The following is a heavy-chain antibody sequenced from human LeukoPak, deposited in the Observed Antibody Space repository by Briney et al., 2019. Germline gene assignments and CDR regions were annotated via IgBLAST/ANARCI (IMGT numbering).Heavy chain of an antibody. Sequence: GRSLRLSCAASGFTFSSHGMHWVRQAPGKGLEWVAVTSYDGSTKYYADSAKGRFNISRDNSRNTLYLQMNSLSVDDTAVYYCAKDATLFGDQYFDYWGQGTLVIVSS. CDR2: TSYDGSTK. CDR3: AKDATLFGDQYFDY. V-gene: IGHV3-30*18. D-gene: IGHD3-10*01. J-gene: IGHJ4*02. CDR1: GFTFSSHG.